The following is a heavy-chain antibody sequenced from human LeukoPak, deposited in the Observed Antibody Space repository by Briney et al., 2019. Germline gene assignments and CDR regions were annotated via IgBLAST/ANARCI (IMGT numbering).Heavy chain of an antibody. V-gene: IGHV3-23*01. Sequence: GGSLRLSCAASGFTVSSNYMSWVRQAPGKGLEWVSAISGSGGSTYYADSVKGRFTISRDNSKNTLYLQMNSLRAEDTAVYYCAKDKVVAATPWGQGTLVTVSS. CDR2: ISGSGGST. D-gene: IGHD2-15*01. CDR3: AKDKVVAATP. CDR1: GFTVSSNY. J-gene: IGHJ5*02.